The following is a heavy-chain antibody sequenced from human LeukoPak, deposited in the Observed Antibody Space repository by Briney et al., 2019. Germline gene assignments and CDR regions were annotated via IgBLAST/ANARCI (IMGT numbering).Heavy chain of an antibody. CDR3: AACVSPGGSYQPGAFDI. V-gene: IGHV1-18*01. J-gene: IGHJ3*02. D-gene: IGHD2-15*01. CDR1: GYTFTSYG. CDR2: ISAYNGNT. Sequence: GSVKVSCKASGYTFTSYGISWVRQAPGQGLEWMGWISAYNGNTNYAQKLQGRVTMTTDTSTSTAYMELRSLRSDDTAVYYCAACVSPGGSYQPGAFDIWGQGTMVTVSS.